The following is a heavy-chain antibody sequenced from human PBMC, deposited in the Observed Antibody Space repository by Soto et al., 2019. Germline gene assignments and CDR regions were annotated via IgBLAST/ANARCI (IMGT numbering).Heavy chain of an antibody. CDR1: GGSISSSGYF. CDR2: IYYSGST. V-gene: IGHV4-39*01. J-gene: IGHJ5*02. Sequence: SETLSLTCTVSGGSISSSGYFWGWIRQPPGKGLEWIGSIYYSGSTYYNPSLKSRVTVSVDTSKNQFSLKLSSVTAAGTAVYYCARHPSDFWFDPWGQGTLVTVS. D-gene: IGHD2-21*02. CDR3: ARHPSDFWFDP.